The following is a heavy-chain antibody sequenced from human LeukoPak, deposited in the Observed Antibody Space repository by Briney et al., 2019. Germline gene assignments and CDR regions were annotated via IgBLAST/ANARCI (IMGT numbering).Heavy chain of an antibody. CDR2: IIPIFGTA. Sequence: GASVKVSCKASGGTFSSYAISWVRQAPGQGLEWMGGIIPIFGTANYAQKFQGRVTITADESTSTAYMELSSLRSEDTAVYYCARADQWDGYKYYFDYWGQGTLVTVSS. CDR1: GGTFSSYA. D-gene: IGHD5-24*01. J-gene: IGHJ4*02. CDR3: ARADQWDGYKYYFDY. V-gene: IGHV1-69*13.